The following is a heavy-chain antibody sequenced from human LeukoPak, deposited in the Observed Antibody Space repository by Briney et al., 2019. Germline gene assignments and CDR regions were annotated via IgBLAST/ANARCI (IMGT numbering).Heavy chain of an antibody. CDR3: ARALGSGWYGAFDI. V-gene: IGHV6-1*01. J-gene: IGHJ3*02. CDR2: TYYRSKWYN. CDR1: GDSVSSNSAT. Sequence: SQTPSLTRAISGDSVSSNSATWNWIRQSPSRGLEWLGRTYYRSKWYNDYAVSVKSRITINPDTSKNQFSLQLNSVTPEDTAVYYCARALGSGWYGAFDIWGQGTMVTVSS. D-gene: IGHD6-19*01.